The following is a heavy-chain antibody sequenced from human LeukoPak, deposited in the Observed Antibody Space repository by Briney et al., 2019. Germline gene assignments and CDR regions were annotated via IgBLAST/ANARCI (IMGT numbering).Heavy chain of an antibody. V-gene: IGHV3-23*01. Sequence: GGSLRLSCAASEFDFSSHAMTWVRQAPGKGLEWVSAISISGSKTYYADSVKGRFTISRDNPENTLYLQMNSLRAEDTAVYYCANEIRPNDYWGQGTQVTVSS. CDR3: ANEIRPNDY. CDR1: EFDFSSHA. J-gene: IGHJ4*02. CDR2: ISISGSKT. D-gene: IGHD4-17*01.